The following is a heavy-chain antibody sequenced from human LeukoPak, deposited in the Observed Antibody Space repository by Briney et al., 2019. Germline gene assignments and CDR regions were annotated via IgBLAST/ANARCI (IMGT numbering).Heavy chain of an antibody. Sequence: GGSLRVSCAASGFTFSSYWMTWVRQAPGKGLEWVANIKEDGSQKYYMDSVKGRFTISRDNAKNSLYLQMNRLRAEDTAVYYCARVVYWFDPWGQGTLVTVSS. CDR1: GFTFSSYW. J-gene: IGHJ5*02. V-gene: IGHV3-7*04. D-gene: IGHD3-10*01. CDR3: ARVVYWFDP. CDR2: IKEDGSQK.